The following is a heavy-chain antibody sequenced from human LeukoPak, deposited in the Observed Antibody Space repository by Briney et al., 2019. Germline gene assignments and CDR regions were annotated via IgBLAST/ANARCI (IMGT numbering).Heavy chain of an antibody. Sequence: SGTLSLTCAVSGGSISSSNWWSWVRQPPGKGLEWIGEIYHSGSTNYNPSLKSRVTISVDKSKNQFSLKLSSVTAADTAVYYCARGSYYYGSVTDAFDIWGQGTMVTVSS. CDR1: GGSISSSNW. CDR2: IYHSGST. CDR3: ARGSYYYGSVTDAFDI. D-gene: IGHD3-10*01. V-gene: IGHV4-4*02. J-gene: IGHJ3*02.